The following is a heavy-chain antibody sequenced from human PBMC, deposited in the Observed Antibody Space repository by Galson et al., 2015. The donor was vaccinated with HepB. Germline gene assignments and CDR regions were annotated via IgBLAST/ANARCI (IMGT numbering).Heavy chain of an antibody. J-gene: IGHJ5*02. CDR3: AREGGA. V-gene: IGHV5-51*01. CDR2: IYPADSDT. Sequence: SGAEVQKSGESLKISCKASGYSFTTYHIGWVRQMPGKGLEWMGLIYPADSDTRYSPSFQGQVTMSADQSTSTAYLQWSSLKASDTAMYYCAREGGAWGQGTLVTVSS. D-gene: IGHD2-15*01. CDR1: GYSFTTYH.